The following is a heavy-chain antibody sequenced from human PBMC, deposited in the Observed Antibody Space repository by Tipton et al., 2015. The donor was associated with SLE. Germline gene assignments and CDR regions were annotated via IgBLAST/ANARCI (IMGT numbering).Heavy chain of an antibody. CDR3: ARGPIAVAANFDY. V-gene: IGHV4-4*08. D-gene: IGHD6-19*01. Sequence: LRLSCTVSGGSISSYYWSWIRQPPGKGLEWIRYIHTSGSTNYNPSLKSRVTISVDTSKNQFSLKLSSVTAADTAVYYCARGPIAVAANFDYWGQGTLVTVSS. CDR1: GGSISSYY. J-gene: IGHJ4*02. CDR2: IHTSGST.